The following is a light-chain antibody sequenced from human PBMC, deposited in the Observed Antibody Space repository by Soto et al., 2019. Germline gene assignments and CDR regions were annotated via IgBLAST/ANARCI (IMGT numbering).Light chain of an antibody. CDR1: QSVRNDY. CDR2: SAS. V-gene: IGKV3-20*01. J-gene: IGKJ4*01. Sequence: EIVLTQSPDTLSLSPGERVTLSCRASQSVRNDYLAWYQQKPGQTPRLLIYSASSRATGIPARFSGSGSGTDFTLTISRLETEDFAVYYCQQHGTSPLTFGGGTKVEVK. CDR3: QQHGTSPLT.